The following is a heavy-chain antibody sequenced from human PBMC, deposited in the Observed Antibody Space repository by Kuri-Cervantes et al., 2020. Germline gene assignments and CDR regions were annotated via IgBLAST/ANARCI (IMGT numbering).Heavy chain of an antibody. CDR2: INPNSGGT. CDR3: ARERIEWELLSGMDV. J-gene: IGHJ6*02. CDR1: GYTFIAYY. D-gene: IGHD1-26*01. V-gene: IGHV1-2*02. Sequence: ASVKVSCKASGYTFIAYYLNWVRQAPGQGLEWMGWINPNSGGTNYAQKFQGRVTMTRDTSTSTVYMELSSLRAEDTAVYYCARERIEWELLSGMDVWGQGTTVTVS.